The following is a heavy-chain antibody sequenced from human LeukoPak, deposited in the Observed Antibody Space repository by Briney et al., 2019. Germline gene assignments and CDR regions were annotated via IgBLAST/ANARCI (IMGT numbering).Heavy chain of an antibody. Sequence: SVKVSCKASGGTFSSYAISWVRQAPEQGLEWMGGIIPIFGTANYAQKFQGRVTITADESTSTAYMELSSLRSEDTAVYYCAKDGPRVPNSFIDYWGQGTLVTVSS. CDR2: IIPIFGTA. D-gene: IGHD3-16*02. J-gene: IGHJ4*02. V-gene: IGHV1-69*13. CDR1: GGTFSSYA. CDR3: AKDGPRVPNSFIDY.